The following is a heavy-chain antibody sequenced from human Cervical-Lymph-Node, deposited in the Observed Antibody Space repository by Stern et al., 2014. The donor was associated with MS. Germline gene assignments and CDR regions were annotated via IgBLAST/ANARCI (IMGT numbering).Heavy chain of an antibody. D-gene: IGHD3-10*01. Sequence: QVQLQESGPGLVKPSQTLSLTCTVSGGSISSGDYYWSWIRQPPGKCLEWIGYIYYSGSTYYNPSLKSRVTISVDTSKNQFSLKLSSVTAADTAVYYCARVPLYYYGSGSYFDYWGQGTLVTVSS. CDR3: ARVPLYYYGSGSYFDY. J-gene: IGHJ4*02. CDR2: IYYSGST. CDR1: GGSISSGDYY. V-gene: IGHV4-30-4*01.